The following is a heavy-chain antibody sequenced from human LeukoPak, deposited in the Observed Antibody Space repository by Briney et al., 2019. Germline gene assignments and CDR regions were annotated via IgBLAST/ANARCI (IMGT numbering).Heavy chain of an antibody. CDR3: ARGRGRYCSGGSCYSFANY. D-gene: IGHD2-15*01. CDR1: GYTFTGYY. Sequence: SCMASGYTFTGYYIHWVRQAPGKGLEWVAVISYDGSNKYYADSVKGRFTISRDNSKNTLYLQMNSLRAEDTAVYYCARGRGRYCSGGSCYSFANYWGQGTLVTVSS. CDR2: ISYDGSNK. J-gene: IGHJ4*02. V-gene: IGHV3-30*04.